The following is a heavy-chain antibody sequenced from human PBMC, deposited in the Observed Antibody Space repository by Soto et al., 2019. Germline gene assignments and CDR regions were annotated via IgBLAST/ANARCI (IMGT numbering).Heavy chain of an antibody. CDR2: ISYDGSNK. CDR3: ANGGKEEYYYYGMDV. J-gene: IGHJ6*02. CDR1: GFTFSSYG. D-gene: IGHD3-16*01. V-gene: IGHV3-30*18. Sequence: QVQLVESGGGVVQPGRSLRLSCAASGFTFSSYGMHWVRQAPGKGLEWVAVISYDGSNKYYADSVKGRFTISRDNSKNTLYLQMNSLRAEDTAVCYCANGGKEEYYYYGMDVWGQGTTVTVSS.